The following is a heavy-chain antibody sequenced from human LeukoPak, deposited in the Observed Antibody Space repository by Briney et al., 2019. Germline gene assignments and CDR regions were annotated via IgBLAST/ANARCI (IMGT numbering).Heavy chain of an antibody. CDR2: VKQDGSGE. CDR1: GFTLTNYW. Sequence: GGSLRLSCAASGFTLTNYWMSWVRQAPGKGLEWVANVKQDGSGEYYVDSVKGRFTISRDSAKNSLYLQMNSLRVEDTAFYYCAKDNRRHYTSGPNPDSLHWGQGALVTVSS. D-gene: IGHD6-19*01. V-gene: IGHV3-7*03. CDR3: AKDNRRHYTSGPNPDSLH. J-gene: IGHJ4*02.